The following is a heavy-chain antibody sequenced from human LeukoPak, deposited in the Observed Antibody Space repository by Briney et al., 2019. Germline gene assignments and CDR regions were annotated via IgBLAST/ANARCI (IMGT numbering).Heavy chain of an antibody. J-gene: IGHJ3*02. CDR3: ARESWSYRDYDAFDI. V-gene: IGHV4-59*01. D-gene: IGHD4-17*01. CDR1: GGSISRYY. Sequence: PSETLSLTCTVSGGSISRYYWSWIRQPPGKGLEWIGYIYYSGSTNYNPSLKSRVTISVDTSKNQFSLKLSSVTAADTAVYYCARESWSYRDYDAFDIWGQGTMVTVSS. CDR2: IYYSGST.